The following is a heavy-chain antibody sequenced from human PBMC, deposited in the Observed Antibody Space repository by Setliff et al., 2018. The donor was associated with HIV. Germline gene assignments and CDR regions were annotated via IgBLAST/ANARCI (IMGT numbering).Heavy chain of an antibody. D-gene: IGHD1-1*01. J-gene: IGHJ4*02. CDR3: ARENGEGFDY. Sequence: SETLSLTCTVSGGSISSGSYYWSWIRQPAGKGLEWIGHIHASGNTNYNPSLKSRVTISVDTSKKYFSLRLTSVTAADTAVYYCARENGEGFDYWGQGTLVTVSS. CDR1: GGSISSGSYY. V-gene: IGHV4-61*09. CDR2: IHASGNT.